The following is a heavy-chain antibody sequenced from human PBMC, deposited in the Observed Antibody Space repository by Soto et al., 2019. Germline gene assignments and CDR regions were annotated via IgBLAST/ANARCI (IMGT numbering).Heavy chain of an antibody. V-gene: IGHV1-46*01. Sequence: ASVKVSCKASGYSFTTYYIHWARQAPGEGLEWMGMINLSNGDTNYAREFRGRVTMTRDTSANTVYMDLSSLRSEDTAVYYCAGELPGAEVGFDYWGQGTLVTVSS. CDR1: GYSFTTYY. CDR3: AGELPGAEVGFDY. J-gene: IGHJ4*02. CDR2: INLSNGDT.